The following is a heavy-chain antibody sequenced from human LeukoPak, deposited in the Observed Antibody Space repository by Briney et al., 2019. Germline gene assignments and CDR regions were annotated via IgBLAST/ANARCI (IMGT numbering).Heavy chain of an antibody. D-gene: IGHD4-11*01. CDR2: TNPTSGGT. J-gene: IGHJ4*02. V-gene: IGHV1-18*04. Sequence: ASVKVSCKASGYTFTTYRIHWVRQAPGQGLEWMGWTNPTSGGTNYAQKLQGRVTMTTDTSTTTAYMELRSLTSDDTAVYYCARDPTTQTFDYWGQGTLVTVSS. CDR3: ARDPTTQTFDY. CDR1: GYTFTTYR.